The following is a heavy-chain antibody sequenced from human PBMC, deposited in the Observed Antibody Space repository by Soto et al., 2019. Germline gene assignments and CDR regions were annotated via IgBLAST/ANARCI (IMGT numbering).Heavy chain of an antibody. CDR2: ISAYNGNT. CDR3: ARDLYYYDSSGYRH. J-gene: IGHJ4*02. D-gene: IGHD3-22*01. Sequence: SVKVSCKASGYNFTSYGISWVRQAPGQGLEWMGWISAYNGNTNYAQKLQGRVTMTTDTSTSTAYMELRSLRSDDTAVYYCARDLYYYDSSGYRHWGQGTLVTV. CDR1: GYNFTSYG. V-gene: IGHV1-18*01.